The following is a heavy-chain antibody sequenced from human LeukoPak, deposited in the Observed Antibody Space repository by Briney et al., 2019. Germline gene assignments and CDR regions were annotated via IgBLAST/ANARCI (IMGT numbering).Heavy chain of an antibody. CDR1: GGSLSSYY. D-gene: IGHD4-17*01. V-gene: IGHV4-59*01. CDR3: TVTTLSYYYYYMDV. CDR2: IYYSGST. J-gene: IGHJ6*03. Sequence: SETLSLTCTVSGGSLSSYYWSWIRQPPGKGLEWIGYIYYSGSTNYNPSLKSRVTISVDTSENQFSLKLSSVTAADTAVYYCTVTTLSYYYYYMDVWGKGTTVTVSS.